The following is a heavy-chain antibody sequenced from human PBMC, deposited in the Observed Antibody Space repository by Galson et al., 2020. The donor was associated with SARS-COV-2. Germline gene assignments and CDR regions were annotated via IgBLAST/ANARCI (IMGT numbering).Heavy chain of an antibody. V-gene: IGHV4-39*01. D-gene: IGHD4-17*01. CDR1: SASISSSSYY. CDR3: ARHDGDGDYVYYYYYGMDV. Sequence: SETLSLTCTVSSASISSSSYYWGWIRQPPGKGLEWIGSIYYSGSTYSNPSLQSRVTISVDTSKNQFSLKLSSVTAADTAVYYCARHDGDGDYVYYYYYGMDVWGQGTTVTVSS. CDR2: IYYSGST. J-gene: IGHJ6*02.